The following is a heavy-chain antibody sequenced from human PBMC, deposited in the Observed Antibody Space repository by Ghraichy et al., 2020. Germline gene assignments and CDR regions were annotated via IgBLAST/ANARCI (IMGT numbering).Heavy chain of an antibody. CDR3: AHSTSGWVTHGANFDP. J-gene: IGHJ5*02. D-gene: IGHD6-19*01. CDR2: IYWDDDT. CDR1: GFSLSTSGVG. V-gene: IGHV2-5*02. Sequence: SGPTLVKPTQTLTLTFTFSGFSLSTSGVGVGWIRQPPGKALEWLALIYWDDDTRYSPFLKSRITITKDTSKDQVFLTMTNLDPVDTATYYCAHSTSGWVTHGANFDPWGQGILVSVSS.